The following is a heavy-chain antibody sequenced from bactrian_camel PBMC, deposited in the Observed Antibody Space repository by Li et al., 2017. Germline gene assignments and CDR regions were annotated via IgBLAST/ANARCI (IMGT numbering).Heavy chain of an antibody. CDR1: GFAFDETD. D-gene: IGHD2*01. J-gene: IGHJ4*01. CDR3: AAVNNPPPISTLCSETYSPTRSRQINY. Sequence: HVQLVESGGGSVQAGGSLRLSCTASGFAFDETDMGWYRQAPGNECELVSSIRSDGNTYYADSVKGRFTISLDSVKNTVYLQMNNLKIEDTAVYYCAAVNNPPPISTLCSETYSPTRSRQINYWGQGTQVTVS. V-gene: IGHV3S60*01. CDR2: IRSDGNT.